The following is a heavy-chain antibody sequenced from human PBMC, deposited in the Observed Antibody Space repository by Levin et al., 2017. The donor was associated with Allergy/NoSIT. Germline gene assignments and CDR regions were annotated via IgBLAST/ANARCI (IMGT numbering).Heavy chain of an antibody. CDR3: AKGLRDSGSYHFDY. CDR1: GFTFSSYA. Sequence: GESLKISCAASGFTFSSYAMSWVRQAPGKGLEWVSAISGSGGSTYYADSVKGRFTISRDNSKNTLYLQMNSLRAEDTAVYYCAKGLRDSGSYHFDYWGQGTLVTVSS. CDR2: ISGSGGST. J-gene: IGHJ4*02. D-gene: IGHD1-26*01. V-gene: IGHV3-23*01.